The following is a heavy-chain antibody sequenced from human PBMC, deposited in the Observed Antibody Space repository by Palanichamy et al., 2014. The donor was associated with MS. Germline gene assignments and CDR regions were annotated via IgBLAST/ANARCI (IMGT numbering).Heavy chain of an antibody. V-gene: IGHV4-39*01. CDR3: ARLRPQQLAPDLFDY. Sequence: QLQLQESGPGLVKPSETLSLTCTVSGGSISSSNYYWGWIRQPPGKGLEWIGSIYYSGSTYYNPSLKSRVTIFVDTSKTQFSLKLGSVTAADTAVYYCARLRPQQLAPDLFDYWGQGTLVTVSS. J-gene: IGHJ4*02. D-gene: IGHD6-13*01. CDR2: IYYSGST. CDR1: GGSISSSNYY.